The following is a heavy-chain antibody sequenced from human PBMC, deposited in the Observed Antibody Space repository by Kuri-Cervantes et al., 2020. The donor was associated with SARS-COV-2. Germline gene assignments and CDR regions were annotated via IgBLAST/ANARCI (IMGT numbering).Heavy chain of an antibody. CDR2: INHSGST. V-gene: IGHV4-34*01. Sequence: SETLSLTCAVYGGSFSGYYWSWIRQPPGKGLEWIGEINHSGSTYYNPSLKSRVTISVDTSKNQFSLKLSSVTAADTAVYYCASPPHYYGSGSYHDAFDIWGQGTMVTVSS. J-gene: IGHJ3*02. CDR3: ASPPHYYGSGSYHDAFDI. D-gene: IGHD3-10*01. CDR1: GGSFSGYY.